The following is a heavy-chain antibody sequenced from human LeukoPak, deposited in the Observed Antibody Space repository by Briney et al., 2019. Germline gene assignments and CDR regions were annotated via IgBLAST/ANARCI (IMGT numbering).Heavy chain of an antibody. D-gene: IGHD6-19*01. CDR1: GGSLTGYY. J-gene: IGHJ4*02. Sequence: PSETLSLTCAVYGGSLTGYYWSWIRQPPGQGLEWMGEINHSGSTNYNPSLKSRVTISVDTSKNQFSLKLSSVTAADTAVYYCARGVTAEPYYFDYWGQGTLVTVSS. V-gene: IGHV4-34*01. CDR3: ARGVTAEPYYFDY. CDR2: INHSGST.